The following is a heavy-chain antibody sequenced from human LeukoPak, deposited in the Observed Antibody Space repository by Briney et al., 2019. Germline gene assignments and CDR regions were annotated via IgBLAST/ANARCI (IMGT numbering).Heavy chain of an antibody. D-gene: IGHD1-26*01. V-gene: IGHV1-8*01. J-gene: IGHJ5*02. Sequence: ASVKVSCKTSGYTFTHYDINWVRQAPGQGLEWIGWMNPSSDQTGYAQKFQGRVTMTMITSTTTLYMELSGLTSDDTAVYYCAGDQALGGRGAFDPWGQGTLVTVSS. CDR3: AGDQALGGRGAFDP. CDR2: MNPSSDQT. CDR1: GYTFTHYD.